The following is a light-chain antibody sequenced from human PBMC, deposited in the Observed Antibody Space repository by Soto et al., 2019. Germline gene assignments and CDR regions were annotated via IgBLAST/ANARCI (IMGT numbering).Light chain of an antibody. CDR1: QSVSSN. V-gene: IGKV3D-15*01. J-gene: IGKJ5*01. CDR2: DTS. Sequence: EIVMTQSPATLSVSRGERATLXXRDSQSVSSNLAWYQQKPGQAPRLVXYDTSTRATGIPARFSGSGSGTEFTLTISSLQSEDFAVYYCQQYNNWPPITFGQGTRLEI. CDR3: QQYNNWPPIT.